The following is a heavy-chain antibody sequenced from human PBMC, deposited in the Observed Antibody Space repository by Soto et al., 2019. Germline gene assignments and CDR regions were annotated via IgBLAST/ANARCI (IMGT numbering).Heavy chain of an antibody. Sequence: QVQLVQSGAEVKKPGASVKVSCKASGYTFTSYGISWVRQAPGQGLEWMGWISAYNGNTNYAQKLQGRVTMTPDTATNTASMELRNLRSDDTAVYYCARVIAAAADFDYWGQGTLVTVSS. CDR1: GYTFTSYG. D-gene: IGHD6-13*01. CDR2: ISAYNGNT. J-gene: IGHJ4*02. CDR3: ARVIAAAADFDY. V-gene: IGHV1-18*01.